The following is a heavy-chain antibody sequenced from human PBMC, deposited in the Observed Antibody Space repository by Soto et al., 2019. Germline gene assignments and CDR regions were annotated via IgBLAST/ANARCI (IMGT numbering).Heavy chain of an antibody. J-gene: IGHJ4*02. D-gene: IGHD2-21*02. CDR1: GFTFSDYG. Sequence: GGSLRLSCAVSGFTFSDYGMHWVRQAPGKGLEWVAVIWYDGSNKYYADSVKGRFTISRDNSKNTLDLQMNSLRAEDTAVYYCARGPHVVVVTAIDYWGQGILVTVSS. CDR3: ARGPHVVVVTAIDY. CDR2: IWYDGSNK. V-gene: IGHV3-33*01.